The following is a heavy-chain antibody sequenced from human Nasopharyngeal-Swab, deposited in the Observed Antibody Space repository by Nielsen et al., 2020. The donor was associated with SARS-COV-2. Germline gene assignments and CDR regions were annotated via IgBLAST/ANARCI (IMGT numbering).Heavy chain of an antibody. V-gene: IGHV4-30-4*01. D-gene: IGHD6-19*01. CDR3: ARDSGVAGTKYYYYGMDV. Sequence: IRQPPGKGLEWSGYIYYSGSTYYNPSLKRRVTISVDTSKNQFSLKLSSVTAADTAVYYCARDSGVAGTKYYYYGMDVWGQGTTVTVSS. CDR2: IYYSGST. J-gene: IGHJ6*02.